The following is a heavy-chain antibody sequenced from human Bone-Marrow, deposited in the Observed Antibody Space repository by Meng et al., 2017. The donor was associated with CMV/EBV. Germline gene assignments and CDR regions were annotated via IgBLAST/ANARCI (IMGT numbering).Heavy chain of an antibody. D-gene: IGHD6-13*01. V-gene: IGHV3-21*01. J-gene: IGHJ3*02. CDR2: ISSSSSYI. Sequence: GGSLRPSCAASGFTFSSYSMNWVRQAPGKGLEWVSSISSSSSYIYYADSVKGRFTISRDNAKNSLYLQMNSLRAEETAVYYGARGAGEAAAAGAFDIWGQGTMVTVSS. CDR3: ARGAGEAAAAGAFDI. CDR1: GFTFSSYS.